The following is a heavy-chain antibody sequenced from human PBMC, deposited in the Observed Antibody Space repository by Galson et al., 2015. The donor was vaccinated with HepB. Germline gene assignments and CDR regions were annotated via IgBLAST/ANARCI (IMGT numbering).Heavy chain of an antibody. CDR3: VRLAATTLYSAFDY. CDR2: TYYRARWYY. J-gene: IGHJ4*02. D-gene: IGHD4-17*01. CDR1: GDSVSSISAS. V-gene: IGHV6-1*01. Sequence: CAISGDSVSSISASWNWIRQSPSRGLEWLGRTYYRARWYYDYASSLRGRITISPDTSKNQVSLHMNSVTAEDTAVYYCVRLAATTLYSAFDYWGQGSLVTVSS.